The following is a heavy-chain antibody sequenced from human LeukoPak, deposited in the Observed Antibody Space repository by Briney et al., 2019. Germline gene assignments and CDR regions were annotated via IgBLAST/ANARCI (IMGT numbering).Heavy chain of an antibody. CDR2: MWSDGSNK. CDR1: GFTFSSYD. D-gene: IGHD2/OR15-2a*01. CDR3: ARNSALDY. V-gene: IGHV3-33*01. J-gene: IGHJ4*02. Sequence: TGGSLRLSCAASGFTFSSYDMRWVRQAPGKGLEWVAVMWSDGSNKYHADSVKGRFTISRDNSKTTLYLQMNSLRAEDTAVYYCARNSALDYWGQGTLVTVSS.